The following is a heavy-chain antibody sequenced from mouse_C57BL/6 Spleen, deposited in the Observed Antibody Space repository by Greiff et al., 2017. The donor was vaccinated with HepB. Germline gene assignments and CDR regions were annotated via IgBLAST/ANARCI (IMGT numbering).Heavy chain of an antibody. Sequence: EVKLVESGPGLVKPSQSLSLTCSVSGYSITSGYYWYWIRPFPGNKLEWMGYISYDGSNNYNPSLKNRISITRDTSKHQFFLKLNSVTTEDTATYYCAKDPSNYYGSGYAVDYWGKGTTLTASA. CDR1: GYSITSGYY. CDR2: ISYDGSN. D-gene: IGHD1-1*01. J-gene: IGHJ2*01. V-gene: IGHV3-6*01. CDR3: AKDPSNYYGSGYAVDY.